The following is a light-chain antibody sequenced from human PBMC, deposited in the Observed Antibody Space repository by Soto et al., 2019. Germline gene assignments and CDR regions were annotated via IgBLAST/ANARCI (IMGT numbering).Light chain of an antibody. V-gene: IGLV1-40*01. J-gene: IGLJ1*01. Sequence: QSVLTQPPSVSGAPGQRVTISCTGSSSDVGAAYDVHWYQHLPGTAPKLLIYGNSNRPSGVPDRFSGSKSGTSASLAITGLQAEDEADYYCQSSDSRLSGYDFGTGTKLTVL. CDR2: GNS. CDR1: SSDVGAAYD. CDR3: QSSDSRLSGYD.